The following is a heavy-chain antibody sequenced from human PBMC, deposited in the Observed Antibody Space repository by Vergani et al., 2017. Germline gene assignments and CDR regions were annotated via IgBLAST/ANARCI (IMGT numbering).Heavy chain of an antibody. V-gene: IGHV4-31*03. CDR3: ARMGGYDEGDAFRIGYFDS. J-gene: IGHJ4*02. CDR1: GDSISSGVYY. Sequence: QVQLQESGPGLVKPSQTLSLTCSVSGDSISSGVYYWNWIRQHPGKGLEWIGYIYSTGSTHQNPSLRRRINMSVDTSKNQFSLKLNSVTAAYTAMYYCARMGGYDEGDAFRIGYFDSWGPGILVTVSS. D-gene: IGHD3-22*01. CDR2: IYSTGST.